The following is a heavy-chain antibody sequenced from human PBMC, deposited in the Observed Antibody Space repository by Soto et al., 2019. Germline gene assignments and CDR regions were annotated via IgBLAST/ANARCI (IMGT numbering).Heavy chain of an antibody. Sequence: QVQLVESGGGVVQPGRSLRLSCAASGFTFSSYGMHWVRQAPGKGLEWVAVIWYDGSNKYYADSVKGRFTISRDNSKNTLYLQMNSLRAEDTAVYYCARALHDYYYGMDVWGQGTTVTVSS. CDR3: ARALHDYYYGMDV. V-gene: IGHV3-33*01. J-gene: IGHJ6*02. CDR2: IWYDGSNK. CDR1: GFTFSSYG.